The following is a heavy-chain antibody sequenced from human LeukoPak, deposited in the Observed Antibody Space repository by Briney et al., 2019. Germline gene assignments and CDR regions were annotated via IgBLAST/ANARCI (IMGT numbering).Heavy chain of an antibody. D-gene: IGHD6-13*01. CDR1: GGSFSGYY. Sequence: SETLSLTCAVYGGSFSGYYWSWIRQPPGKGLEWIGEINHSGSTNYNPSLKSRVTISVGTSKNQFSLKLSSVTAADTAVYYCARRRLSSSWYYFDYWGQGTLVTVSS. CDR2: INHSGST. CDR3: ARRRLSSSWYYFDY. J-gene: IGHJ4*02. V-gene: IGHV4-34*01.